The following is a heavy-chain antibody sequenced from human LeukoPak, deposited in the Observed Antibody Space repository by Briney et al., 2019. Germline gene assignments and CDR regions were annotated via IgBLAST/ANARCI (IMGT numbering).Heavy chain of an antibody. J-gene: IGHJ6*02. CDR2: ISGSGGST. Sequence: GGSLRLSCAASGFTFGSYAMSWVRQAPGKGLEWVSAISGSGGSTYYADSVKGRFTISRDNSKNTLYLQMNSLRAEDTAVYYCAKESNTVTTIYYYYYGMDVWGQGTTVTVSS. V-gene: IGHV3-23*01. CDR1: GFTFGSYA. D-gene: IGHD4-17*01. CDR3: AKESNTVTTIYYYYYGMDV.